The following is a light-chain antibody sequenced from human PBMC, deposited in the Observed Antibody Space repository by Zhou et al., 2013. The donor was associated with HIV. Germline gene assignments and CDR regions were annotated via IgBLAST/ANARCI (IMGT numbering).Light chain of an antibody. V-gene: IGLV2-14*03. J-gene: IGLJ1*01. CDR3: SSYTSGSTLYV. CDR2: DVS. CDR1: NSDVGGYNY. Sequence: QSALTQPASVSASPGQSITISCNGTNSDVGGYNYASWYQQHPGKAPKLMIYDVSNRPSGVSNRFSGSKSGNTASLTISGLQAEDEADYYCSSYTSGSTLYVFGTGTKVTVL.